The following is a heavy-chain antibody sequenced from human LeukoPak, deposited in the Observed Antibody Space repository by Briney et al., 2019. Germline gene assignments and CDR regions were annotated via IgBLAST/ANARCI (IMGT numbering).Heavy chain of an antibody. J-gene: IGHJ4*02. V-gene: IGHV4-34*01. Sequence: PSETLSLTCAVYGGSFSGYYWSWIRQPPGKGLEWIGEINHSGSTNYNPSLKSRVTISVDTSKNQFSLQLSSVSAADTAVYYCARADSSGWNFDYWGQGTLVTVSS. D-gene: IGHD6-19*01. CDR2: INHSGST. CDR3: ARADSSGWNFDY. CDR1: GGSFSGYY.